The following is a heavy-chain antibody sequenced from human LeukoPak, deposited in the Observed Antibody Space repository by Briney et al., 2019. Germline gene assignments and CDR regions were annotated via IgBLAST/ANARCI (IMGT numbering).Heavy chain of an antibody. CDR1: GGSFSSSSYY. V-gene: IGHV4-39*01. J-gene: IGHJ4*02. D-gene: IGHD2-2*01. Sequence: PSETLSLTCAVYGGSFSSSSYYWGWIRQPPGKGLEWIGSIYYSGSTYYNPSLKSRVTISVDTSKNQFSLKLSSVTAADTAAYYCAGHRYCSSTSCLDYWGQGTLVTVSS. CDR3: AGHRYCSSTSCLDY. CDR2: IYYSGST.